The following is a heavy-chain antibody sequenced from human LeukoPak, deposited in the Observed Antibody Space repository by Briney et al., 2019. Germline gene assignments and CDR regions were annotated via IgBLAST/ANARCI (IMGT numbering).Heavy chain of an antibody. D-gene: IGHD1-26*01. CDR2: IYSSGST. CDR1: GGSISSYY. J-gene: IGHJ4*02. Sequence: SETLSLTCTVSGGSISSYYWSWIRQPAGKGLEWIGRIYSSGSTNYSPSLKSRATMSVDTSKNQFSLKLSSVTAADTAVYYCASSQKSIVGASDYWGQGTLVTVSS. V-gene: IGHV4-4*07. CDR3: ASSQKSIVGASDY.